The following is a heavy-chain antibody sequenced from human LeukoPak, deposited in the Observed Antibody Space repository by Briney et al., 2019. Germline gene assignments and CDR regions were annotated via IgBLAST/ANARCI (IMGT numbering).Heavy chain of an antibody. CDR1: GYTFTGYY. CDR3: ARGEGAGLNDY. J-gene: IGHJ4*02. V-gene: IGHV1-46*01. CDR2: INPSGGST. D-gene: IGHD3-16*01. Sequence: GASVKVSCKASGYTFTGYYMHWVRQAPGQGLEWMGIINPSGGSTSYTQKFQGRVTMTRDMSTSTVYMDLSSLRSEDTAVYYCARGEGAGLNDYWGQGTLVTVSS.